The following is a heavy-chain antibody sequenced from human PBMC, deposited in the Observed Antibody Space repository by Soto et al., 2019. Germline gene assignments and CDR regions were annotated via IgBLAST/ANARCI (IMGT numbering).Heavy chain of an antibody. Sequence: SETLSLTCAVCGYSISSSNWWGWIRQPPGKGLEWIGYIYYSGTTYYNPSLKSRVTMSVDTSKNQFSLKLTSVTAVDTAVYYCARREIQGPIDYCGQGTLVTVSS. J-gene: IGHJ4*02. CDR3: ARREIQGPIDY. CDR2: IYYSGTT. D-gene: IGHD1-26*01. CDR1: GYSISSSNW. V-gene: IGHV4-28*01.